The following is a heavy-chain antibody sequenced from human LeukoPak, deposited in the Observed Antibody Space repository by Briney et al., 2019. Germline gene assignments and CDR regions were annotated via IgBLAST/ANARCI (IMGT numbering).Heavy chain of an antibody. Sequence: TSETLSLTCTVSGGSVSGYYWSLIRQPAGKGLEWIGRIYSSGITTYNPSLKSRVTMSVDTSKNQLSLKLTSVTATDTAVYYCVRDSGSGSNRYMDVWGKGTTVTVSS. D-gene: IGHD3-10*01. V-gene: IGHV4-4*07. CDR3: VRDSGSGSNRYMDV. CDR1: GGSVSGYY. CDR2: IYSSGIT. J-gene: IGHJ6*03.